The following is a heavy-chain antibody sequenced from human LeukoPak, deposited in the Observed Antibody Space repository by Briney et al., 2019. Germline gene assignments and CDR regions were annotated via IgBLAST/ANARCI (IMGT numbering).Heavy chain of an antibody. J-gene: IGHJ4*02. D-gene: IGHD1-26*01. Sequence: PGGSLRLSCAASGFTFSDYAMHWVRQAPGKGLEWVTFIRYDGSNKYYADSVKGRFTISRDNSKNTLYLQMNSLRAEDTAVYYCAKDRVGATTGLDYWGQGTLVTVSS. V-gene: IGHV3-30*02. CDR3: AKDRVGATTGLDY. CDR1: GFTFSDYA. CDR2: IRYDGSNK.